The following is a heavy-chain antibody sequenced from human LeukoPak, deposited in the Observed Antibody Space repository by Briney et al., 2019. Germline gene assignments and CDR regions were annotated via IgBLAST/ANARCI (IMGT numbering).Heavy chain of an antibody. J-gene: IGHJ4*02. V-gene: IGHV3-64*01. CDR3: ARGSSGSGWYSPPDY. CDR1: GFTFSSYS. Sequence: PGGSLRLSCVASGFTFSSYSMHWVRQAPGKGLEVVSAIVGYGGSTYYANPVKGRFTISRDNSKNTLYVQMGSLRPEDMAVYYCARGSSGSGWYSPPDYWGQGTLVTVSS. CDR2: IVGYGGST. D-gene: IGHD6-19*01.